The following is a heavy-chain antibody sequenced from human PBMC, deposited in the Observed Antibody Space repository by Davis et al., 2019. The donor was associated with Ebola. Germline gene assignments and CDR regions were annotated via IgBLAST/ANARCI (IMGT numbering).Heavy chain of an antibody. V-gene: IGHV5-51*01. J-gene: IGHJ6*02. CDR3: ARELFGGMDV. CDR1: GYSFTSFW. CDR2: ILPGDSDT. D-gene: IGHD3-10*01. Sequence: KVSCKASGYSFTSFWIGWVRQPPGQGLEWMGAILPGDSDTRYSPSFQGQVTISADKSISTAYLQWSSLKASDTAMYYCARELFGGMDVWGQGTTVTVSS.